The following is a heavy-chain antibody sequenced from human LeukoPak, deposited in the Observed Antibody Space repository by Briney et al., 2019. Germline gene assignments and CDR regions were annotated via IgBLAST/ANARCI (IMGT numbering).Heavy chain of an antibody. CDR3: AKDRYSSGWYEYDYFDY. V-gene: IGHV3-23*01. Sequence: PGGSLPLPFAASGFTFSSYARSWVRQAPGKGLEWVSAISGSGGSTYYADSVKGRFTISRDNSKNTLYLQMNSLRAEDTAVYYCAKDRYSSGWYEYDYFDYWGQATMATVSS. CDR2: ISGSGGST. D-gene: IGHD6-19*01. J-gene: IGHJ4*02. CDR1: GFTFSSYA.